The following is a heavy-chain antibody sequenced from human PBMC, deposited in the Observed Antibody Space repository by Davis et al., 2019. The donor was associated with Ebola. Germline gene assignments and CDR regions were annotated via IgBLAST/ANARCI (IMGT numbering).Heavy chain of an antibody. CDR2: INWNGGST. CDR1: GFTFSNYG. CDR3: AKDRGGSYYQGYFDN. D-gene: IGHD1-26*01. Sequence: GGSLRLSCAASGFTFSNYGMNWVRQAPGKGLEWVSGINWNGGSTGYADSVKGRFTISRDDSKNTLYLQMNSLRAGDTAIYYCAKDRGGSYYQGYFDNWGQGTLVTVSS. V-gene: IGHV3-20*04. J-gene: IGHJ4*02.